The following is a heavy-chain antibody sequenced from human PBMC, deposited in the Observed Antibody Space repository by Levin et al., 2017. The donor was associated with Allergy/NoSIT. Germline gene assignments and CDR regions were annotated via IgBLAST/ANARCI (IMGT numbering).Heavy chain of an antibody. D-gene: IGHD2-2*01. J-gene: IGHJ2*01. CDR2: IYHSGST. CDR3: ARDTAPVVLGYFDL. Sequence: SETLSLTCAVSGGSISSSNWWSWVRQPPGKGLEWIGEIYHSGSTNYNPSLKSRVTISVDKSKNQFSLKLSSVTAADTAVYYCARDTAPVVLGYFDLWGRGTLVTVSS. V-gene: IGHV4-4*02. CDR1: GGSISSSNW.